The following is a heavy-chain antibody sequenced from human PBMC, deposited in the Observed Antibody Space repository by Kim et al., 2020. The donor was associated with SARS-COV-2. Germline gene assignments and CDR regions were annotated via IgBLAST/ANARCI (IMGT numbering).Heavy chain of an antibody. J-gene: IGHJ3*02. D-gene: IGHD3-3*01. CDR2: IYYSGST. CDR3: ARYVFLVDAFDI. V-gene: IGHV4-39*01. CDR1: GGSISSSSYY. Sequence: SETLSLTCTVSGGSISSSSYYWGWIRQPPGKGLEWIGSIYYSGSTYYNPSLKSRVTISVDTSKNQFSLKLSSVTAADTAVYYCARYVFLVDAFDIWGQGTMVTVSS.